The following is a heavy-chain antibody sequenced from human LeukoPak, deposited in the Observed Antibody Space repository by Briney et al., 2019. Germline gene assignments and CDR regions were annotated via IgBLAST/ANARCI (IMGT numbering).Heavy chain of an antibody. CDR2: ISSSSSTI. CDR3: AREHSYSSSWYGVDY. Sequence: GGSLRLSCAASGFTFSSYSMNWVRQAPGKGLEWVSYISSSSSTIYYADSVKGRFTISRDNAKNSLYLQMNSLRAEDTAVYYCAREHSYSSSWYGVDYWGQGTLVTVSS. J-gene: IGHJ4*02. V-gene: IGHV3-48*04. CDR1: GFTFSSYS. D-gene: IGHD6-13*01.